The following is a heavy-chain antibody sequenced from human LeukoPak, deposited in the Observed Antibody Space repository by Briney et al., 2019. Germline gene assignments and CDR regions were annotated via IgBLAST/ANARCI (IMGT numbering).Heavy chain of an antibody. CDR3: AKVRVAAARPDY. J-gene: IGHJ4*02. V-gene: IGHV3-23*01. Sequence: GALRLSCAASGFTFSSYAMSWVRQAPGKGLEWVSAISGSGGSTYYADSLKGRFTISRDNSKNTLYLQMNSLRAEDTAVYYCAKVRVAAARPDYWGQGTLVTVSS. CDR1: GFTFSSYA. D-gene: IGHD6-13*01. CDR2: ISGSGGST.